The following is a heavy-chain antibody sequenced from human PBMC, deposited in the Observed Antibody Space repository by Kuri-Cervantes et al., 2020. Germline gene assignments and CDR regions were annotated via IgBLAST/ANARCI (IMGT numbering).Heavy chain of an antibody. Sequence: GESLKISCAASGFTFSSYSMNWVRQAPGKGLEWVSYISSSSSTIYYADSVKGRFTISRDNAKNSLYLQMNSLRDEDTAVYYCARDWGSGDFWSGYFLSYYYGMDVWGQGTTVTVSS. V-gene: IGHV3-48*02. CDR2: ISSSSSTI. D-gene: IGHD3-3*01. CDR1: GFTFSSYS. J-gene: IGHJ6*02. CDR3: ARDWGSGDFWSGYFLSYYYGMDV.